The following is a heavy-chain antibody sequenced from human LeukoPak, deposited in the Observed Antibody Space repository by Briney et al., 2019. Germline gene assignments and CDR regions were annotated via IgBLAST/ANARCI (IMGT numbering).Heavy chain of an antibody. CDR3: ARAESVENTPYYDFWSGYYT. V-gene: IGHV1-8*01. Sequence: GASVTVSCKASGYTFTSYDINWVRQATGQGLEWMGWMNPNSGNTGYAQKFQGRVTMTRDTSISTAYMELSRLRSDDTAVYYCARAESVENTPYYDFWSGYYTWGQGTLVTVSS. CDR1: GYTFTSYD. CDR2: MNPNSGNT. D-gene: IGHD3-3*01. J-gene: IGHJ5*02.